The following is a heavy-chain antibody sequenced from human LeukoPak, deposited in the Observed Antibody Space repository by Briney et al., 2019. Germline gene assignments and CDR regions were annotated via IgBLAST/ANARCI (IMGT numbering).Heavy chain of an antibody. D-gene: IGHD6-19*01. CDR2: IRSKAYGGTT. CDR1: GFTFGDYA. CDR3: TRDGSGWYGVDY. J-gene: IGHJ4*02. Sequence: PGGSLRHSCTASGFTFGDYAMSWVRQAPGKGLEWVGFIRSKAYGGTTEYAASVKGRFTISRDDSKSIAYLQMNSLKTEDTAVYYCTRDGSGWYGVDYWGQGTLVTVSS. V-gene: IGHV3-49*04.